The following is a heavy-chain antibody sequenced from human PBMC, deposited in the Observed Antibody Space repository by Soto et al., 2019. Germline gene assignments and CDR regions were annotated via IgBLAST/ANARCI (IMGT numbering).Heavy chain of an antibody. Sequence: ASVKVSCKSSGGTFSSYAISWVRQAPGQGLEWMGGIIPIFGTANYAQKFQGRVTITADESTRTAYMELSSLRSEDTAVYYCAREADYDSSGYYYFYWGQGTLVTVSS. J-gene: IGHJ4*02. CDR3: AREADYDSSGYYYFY. CDR2: IIPIFGTA. V-gene: IGHV1-69*13. CDR1: GGTFSSYA. D-gene: IGHD3-22*01.